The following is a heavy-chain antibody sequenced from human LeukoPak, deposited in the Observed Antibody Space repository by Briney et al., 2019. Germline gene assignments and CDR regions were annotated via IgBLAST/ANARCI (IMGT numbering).Heavy chain of an antibody. D-gene: IGHD1-26*01. V-gene: IGHV3-15*01. CDR1: GFTFTNAW. CDR3: TTEEFEWELLVY. CDR2: IKSKTDGGTT. Sequence: PGGSLRLSCAVSGFTFTNAWMSWVRQAPGKGLEWVGHIKSKTDGGTTDYAAPVKGRFTISRDDSINTLYLQMNSLKTEDTAVYYCTTEEFEWELLVYWGQGTLVTVSS. J-gene: IGHJ4*02.